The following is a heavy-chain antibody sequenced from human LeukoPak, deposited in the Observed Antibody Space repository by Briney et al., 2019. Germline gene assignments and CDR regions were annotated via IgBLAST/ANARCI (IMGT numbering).Heavy chain of an antibody. V-gene: IGHV4-59*08. CDR3: ARHYGSGSFPFDY. CDR2: IYYTGNT. D-gene: IGHD3-10*01. CDR1: GGSISSYY. J-gene: IGHJ4*02. Sequence: SETLSLTCTVSGGSISSYYWSWIRQTPGKGLEWIGYIYYTGNTNYSPSLKSRVTISVDTSKNQFSLNLTSATAADTAVYYCARHYGSGSFPFDYWGQGALVTVSS.